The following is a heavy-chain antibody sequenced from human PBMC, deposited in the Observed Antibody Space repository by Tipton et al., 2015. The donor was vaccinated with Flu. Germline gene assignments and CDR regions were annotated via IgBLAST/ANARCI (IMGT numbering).Heavy chain of an antibody. CDR1: GGTFSSYA. V-gene: IGHV1-69*01. CDR2: IIPIFGTA. D-gene: IGHD2-21*02. CDR3: GRVAVTAIPVVFYYGMDV. J-gene: IGHJ6*02. Sequence: QLVQSGAEVKKPGSSVKVSCKASGGTFSSYAISWVRQAPGQGLEWMGGIIPIFGTANYAQKFQGRVTITADESTSSAYMELSSLRSEDTAVYYCGRVAVTAIPVVFYYGMDVWGQGTAVAVSS.